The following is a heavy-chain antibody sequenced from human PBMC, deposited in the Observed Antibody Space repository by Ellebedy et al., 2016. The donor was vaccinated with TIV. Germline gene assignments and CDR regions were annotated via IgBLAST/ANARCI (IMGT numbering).Heavy chain of an antibody. CDR1: GFSFSSYW. Sequence: GGSLRLSCAASGFSFSSYWMSWVRQAPGKGLEWVANINQDGSMKYFVDSVKGRFTLSRDHAKNSLYLQMNSLRDEDTAVYYCATDGSYGDYRSPTHAFVMWGQGTVVTVSS. CDR2: INQDGSMK. CDR3: ATDGSYGDYRSPTHAFVM. V-gene: IGHV3-7*01. J-gene: IGHJ3*02. D-gene: IGHD4-17*01.